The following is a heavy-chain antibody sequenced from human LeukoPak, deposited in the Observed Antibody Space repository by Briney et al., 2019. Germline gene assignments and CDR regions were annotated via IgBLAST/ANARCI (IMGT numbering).Heavy chain of an antibody. CDR3: ARVLTYIGVVTDVVY. Sequence: ASVKVSYKASGYTFTRSDINWVRQATGQGLEWMAWINPNSGNTGYAQKFQGRVTMTRNTSISTAYMELSSLRPKDTAVYYCARVLTYIGVVTDVVYWGQGPLVTVSS. CDR2: INPNSGNT. CDR1: GYTFTRSD. J-gene: IGHJ4*02. V-gene: IGHV1-8*01. D-gene: IGHD3-3*01.